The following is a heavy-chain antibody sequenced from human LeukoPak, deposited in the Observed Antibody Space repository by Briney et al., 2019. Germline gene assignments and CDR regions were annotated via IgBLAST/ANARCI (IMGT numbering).Heavy chain of an antibody. Sequence: GGSLRLSCAASGFTFDDYGMSWVRQAPGKGLEWVSGINWNGGSTGYADSVKGRFTISRDNAKNSLYLQMNSLRAEDTAVYYCARAASRRDRGVKSLNYWGQGTLVTVSS. CDR2: INWNGGST. CDR3: ARAASRRDRGVKSLNY. D-gene: IGHD3-10*01. J-gene: IGHJ4*02. CDR1: GFTFDDYG. V-gene: IGHV3-20*04.